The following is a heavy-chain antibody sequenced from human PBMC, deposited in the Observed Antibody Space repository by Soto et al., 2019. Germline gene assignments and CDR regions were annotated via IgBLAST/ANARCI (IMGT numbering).Heavy chain of an antibody. CDR1: GFTFSSYA. CDR3: ARDAGGVAAKSVYYYYYGMDV. D-gene: IGHD2-15*01. J-gene: IGHJ6*02. Sequence: QVQLVESGGGVVQPGRSLRLSCAASGFTFSSYAMHWVRQAPGKGLEWVAVISYDGSNKYYADSVKGRFTISRDNSKNALYLQMNRLRAEDTAVYYCARDAGGVAAKSVYYYYYGMDVWGQGTTVTVSS. V-gene: IGHV3-30-3*01. CDR2: ISYDGSNK.